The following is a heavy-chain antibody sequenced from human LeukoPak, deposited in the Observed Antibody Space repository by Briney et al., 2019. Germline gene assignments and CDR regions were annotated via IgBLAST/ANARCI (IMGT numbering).Heavy chain of an antibody. J-gene: IGHJ4*02. CDR2: ISSSSSTI. CDR3: ARSWRLLYYFDY. V-gene: IGHV3-48*02. CDR1: GFTFSSYS. D-gene: IGHD6-25*01. Sequence: GGSLRLSCAASGFTFSSYSMNWVRQAPGKGREWVSYISSSSSTIYYADSVKGRFAISRDNAKNSLYLQMNSLRDEDTAVYYCARSWRLLYYFDYWGQGTLVTVSS.